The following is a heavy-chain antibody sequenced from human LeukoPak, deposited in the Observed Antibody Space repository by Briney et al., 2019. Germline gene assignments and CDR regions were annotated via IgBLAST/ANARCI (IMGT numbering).Heavy chain of an antibody. Sequence: GESLKISCKGSGYSFTTYWIGWVRQMPGKGLVWMGIIYPGDSDTRYSPSFQGQVTISADKSISTAYLQWSSLKASDTAIYYCARRGYCSTTSCAVSYLDLWGRGTLVTVSS. D-gene: IGHD2-2*01. CDR1: GYSFTTYW. J-gene: IGHJ2*01. CDR2: IYPGDSDT. CDR3: ARRGYCSTTSCAVSYLDL. V-gene: IGHV5-51*01.